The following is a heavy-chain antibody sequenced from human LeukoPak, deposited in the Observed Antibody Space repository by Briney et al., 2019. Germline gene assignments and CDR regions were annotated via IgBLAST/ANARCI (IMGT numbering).Heavy chain of an antibody. J-gene: IGHJ6*04. V-gene: IGHV4-59*01. Sequence: PSETLSLTCTVSGGSISSYYWSWIRQPPGKGLEWIGYIYYSGSTNYNPSLKSRVTISVDTSKNQFSLKLSSVTAADTAVYYCAGGSGVGVAARSALSYTGRAVWGKGTTVPVPS. CDR2: IYYSGST. CDR1: GGSISSYY. D-gene: IGHD2-15*01. CDR3: AGGSGVGVAARSALSYTGRAV.